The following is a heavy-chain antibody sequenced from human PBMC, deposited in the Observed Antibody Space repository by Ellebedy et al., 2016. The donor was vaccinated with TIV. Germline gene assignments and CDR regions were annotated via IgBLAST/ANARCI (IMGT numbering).Heavy chain of an antibody. CDR2: IKQDGSEK. D-gene: IGHD2-15*01. CDR3: AREGGGGFALGY. J-gene: IGHJ4*02. V-gene: IGHV3-7*03. Sequence: GGSLRLSCAASGFMFSDYWMSWVRQAPGKGLEWVANIKQDGSEKYYVDSVKGRFSTSRDNAKKSVYLQMNSLRAEDTAVYYCAREGGGGFALGYWGQGALVTVSS. CDR1: GFMFSDYW.